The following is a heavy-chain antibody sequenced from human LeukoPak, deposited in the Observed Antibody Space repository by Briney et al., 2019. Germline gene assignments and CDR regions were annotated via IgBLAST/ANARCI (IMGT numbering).Heavy chain of an antibody. J-gene: IGHJ4*02. CDR1: GGYISSYY. CDR2: IYYSGST. D-gene: IGHD6-13*01. CDR3: ARHADSSSWYLGFDY. V-gene: IGHV4-59*08. Sequence: PSETLSLTCTVSGGYISSYYWSWIRQPPGKGLEWIGYIYYSGSTNYNPSLKSRVTISVDTSKNQFSLQLSSVTAADTAVYYCARHADSSSWYLGFDYWGQGTLVTVSS.